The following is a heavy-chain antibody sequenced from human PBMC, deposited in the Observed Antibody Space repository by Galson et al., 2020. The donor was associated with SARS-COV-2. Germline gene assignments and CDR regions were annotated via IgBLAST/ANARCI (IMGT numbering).Heavy chain of an antibody. V-gene: IGHV1-18*01. J-gene: IGHJ5*02. CDR1: GYTFTNYG. CDR2: IGTYNGNT. D-gene: IGHD2-2*02. Sequence: ASVKVSCRTSGYTFTNYGITWVRQAPGQGLEWMGWIGTYNGNTNYAQNLHGRVTMTTDTSTSTAYMELRSLRSDDTAVYYCARDPRSGYCSSTSCYTLSDWFDPWGQGTLVTVSS. CDR3: ARDPRSGYCSSTSCYTLSDWFDP.